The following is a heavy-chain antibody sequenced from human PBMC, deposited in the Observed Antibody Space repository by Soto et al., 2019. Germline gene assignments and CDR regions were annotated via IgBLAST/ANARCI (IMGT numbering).Heavy chain of an antibody. CDR3: AVESDHYGGYLTGWYYMDV. CDR2: IVVGSGNT. Sequence: SVKVSCKASGFTFTSSAMQWVRQARGQRLEWIGWIVVGSGNTNYAQKFQERVTITRDMSTSTAYTELSSLRSEDTAVYYCAVESDHYGGYLTGWYYMDVWGKGTTVTVSS. J-gene: IGHJ6*03. CDR1: GFTFTSSA. D-gene: IGHD4-17*01. V-gene: IGHV1-58*02.